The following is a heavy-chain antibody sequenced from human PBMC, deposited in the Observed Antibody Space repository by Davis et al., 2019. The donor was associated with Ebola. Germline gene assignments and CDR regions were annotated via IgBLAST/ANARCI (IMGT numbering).Heavy chain of an antibody. J-gene: IGHJ6*01. V-gene: IGHV3-7*01. CDR1: GFTFITYW. CDR3: ARASHCSGPSLHQGPIGLPPGTLLQEHL. D-gene: IGHD2-2*01. Sequence: GESLKISCAASGFTFITYWMTWVRQAPGKGLEWVAKKKRDGSGRDNVDSVKGRFTISRDNAQISLYLQMNSLRAGDTAVYFCARASHCSGPSLHQGPIGLPPGTLLQEHLWG. CDR2: KKRDGSGR.